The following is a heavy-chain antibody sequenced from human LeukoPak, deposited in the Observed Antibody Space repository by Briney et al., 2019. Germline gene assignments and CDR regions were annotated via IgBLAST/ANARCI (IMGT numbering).Heavy chain of an antibody. CDR2: IKSKTDGETT. J-gene: IGHJ4*02. D-gene: IGHD3-9*01. CDR1: GFTFSSYA. Sequence: GGSLRLSCAASGFTFSSYAMSWVRQTPGKGLEWVGRIKSKTDGETTDYAAPVKGRFTISRDDSKNTLYLQMNSLKTEDTAVYYCTTDRVAYYDILTGYYHLDYWGQGTLVTVSS. V-gene: IGHV3-15*01. CDR3: TTDRVAYYDILTGYYHLDY.